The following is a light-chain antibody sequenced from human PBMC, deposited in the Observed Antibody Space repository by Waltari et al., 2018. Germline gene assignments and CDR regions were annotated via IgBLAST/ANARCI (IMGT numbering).Light chain of an antibody. J-gene: IGLJ3*02. CDR1: SGSIGSVY. Sequence: NFMLTQPHSVSESPGKTITISCTRSSGSIGSVYLQWYQQRPGSAPTTMIYEDKKRPSGVPDRFSGSIDSSSNSASLTISGLKTEDEADYYCQSFDSTNPWVFGGGTKLTVL. V-gene: IGLV6-57*03. CDR3: QSFDSTNPWV. CDR2: EDK.